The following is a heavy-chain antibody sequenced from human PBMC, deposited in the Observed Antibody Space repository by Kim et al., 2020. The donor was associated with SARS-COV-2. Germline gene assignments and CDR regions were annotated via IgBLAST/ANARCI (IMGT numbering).Heavy chain of an antibody. V-gene: IGHV5-51*01. CDR1: GYSFTSYW. CDR3: ARRDGPGGSYAHWFDP. Sequence: GESLKISCKGSGYSFTSYWIGWVRQMPGKGLEWMGIIYPGDSDTRYSPSFQGQVTISADKSISTAYLQWSSLKASDTAMYYCARRDGPGGSYAHWFDPWGQGTLVTVSS. CDR2: IYPGDSDT. D-gene: IGHD1-26*01. J-gene: IGHJ5*02.